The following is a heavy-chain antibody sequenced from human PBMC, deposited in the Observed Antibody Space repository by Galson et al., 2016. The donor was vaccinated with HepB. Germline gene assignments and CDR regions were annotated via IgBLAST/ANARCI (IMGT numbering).Heavy chain of an antibody. J-gene: IGHJ6*02. Sequence: SLRLSCAASGFTFSSHVMGWVRQAPGTGLASVSALTASAHRTYYAVAAAGRTTISRDNSRNTLYLEMHSLRAEDTALYYCAKNDFWSGYPPYFYYGMDVWGQGTPVTVSS. CDR3: AKNDFWSGYPPYFYYGMDV. V-gene: IGHV3-23*01. CDR2: LTASAHRT. CDR1: GFTFSSHV. D-gene: IGHD3-3*01.